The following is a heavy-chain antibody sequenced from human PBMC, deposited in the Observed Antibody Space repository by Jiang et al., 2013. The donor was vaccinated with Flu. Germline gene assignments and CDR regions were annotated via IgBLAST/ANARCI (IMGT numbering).Heavy chain of an antibody. V-gene: IGHV1-69*04. Sequence: GAEVKKPGSSVKVSCKASGVTFNNFAITWVRQAPGQGLEWMGRIIPTRDLSNFAEKFQGRVTITADKSTSTAYMQLSSLRSEDTAIYYCATYSGPYYDQRAYYSFDYWSQGTLVAVSS. D-gene: IGHD3-22*01. J-gene: IGHJ4*02. CDR3: ATYSGPYYDQRAYYSFDY. CDR1: GVTFNNFA. CDR2: IIPTRDLS.